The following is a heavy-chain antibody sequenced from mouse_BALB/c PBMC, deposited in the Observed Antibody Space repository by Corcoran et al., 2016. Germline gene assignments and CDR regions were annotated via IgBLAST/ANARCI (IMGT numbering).Heavy chain of an antibody. V-gene: IGHV9-3-1*01. CDR2: INTYTGEP. Sequence: QIQLVQSGPELKKPGETVKISCKASGYTFTNYGMNWVKQAPGKGLKWMGWINTYTGEPTYADDFKGRFAFSLETSASTAYLQINNLKNEDTATYFCARYGSSLYFDYWGQGTTLKVSS. D-gene: IGHD1-1*01. CDR1: GYTFTNYG. J-gene: IGHJ2*01. CDR3: ARYGSSLYFDY.